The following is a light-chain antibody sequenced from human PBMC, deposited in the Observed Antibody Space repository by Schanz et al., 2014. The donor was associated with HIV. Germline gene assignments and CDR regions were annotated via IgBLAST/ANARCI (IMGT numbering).Light chain of an antibody. Sequence: QSALTQPASVSGSPGQSVTISCTGTSSDVGRYNYLPWYQQHPGKAPKPLIYDVRNRPSGVSIRFSGSKSGNTATLTISGLQAEDEADYYCSSYTTSSTLVFGGGTKLTVL. CDR2: DVR. V-gene: IGLV2-14*03. CDR3: SSYTTSSTLV. CDR1: SSDVGRYNY. J-gene: IGLJ2*01.